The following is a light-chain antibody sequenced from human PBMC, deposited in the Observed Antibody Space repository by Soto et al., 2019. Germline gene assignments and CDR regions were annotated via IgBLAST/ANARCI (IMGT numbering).Light chain of an antibody. V-gene: IGLV2-14*01. CDR1: SSDVGGYNY. CDR3: SSYTSISTYV. Sequence: QSVLTQPASVSGSLGQSITISCTGTSSDVGGYNYVSWYQQYPGKAPKVIIYEVSNRPSGVSNRFFGSKSGNTASLTISGLQPEDEADYYCSSYTSISTYVFGTGTKLTVL. CDR2: EVS. J-gene: IGLJ1*01.